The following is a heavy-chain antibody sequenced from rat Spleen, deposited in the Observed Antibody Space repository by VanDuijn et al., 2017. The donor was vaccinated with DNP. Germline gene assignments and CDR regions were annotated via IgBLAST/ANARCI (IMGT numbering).Heavy chain of an antibody. V-gene: IGHV5-17*01. CDR1: GFTFSDCA. CDR3: KRRGGTFFDY. CDR2: IIYDGSST. D-gene: IGHD5-1*01. J-gene: IGHJ2*01. Sequence: EVQLVESGGGLVQPGRSLKVSCAASGFTFSDCAMAWVRQAPKKGLEWVATIIYDGSSTYYRDSVKGQFTISRDNAKSTLYLQMDSLRSEDTATYYGKRRGGTFFDYWGQGVMVTVSS.